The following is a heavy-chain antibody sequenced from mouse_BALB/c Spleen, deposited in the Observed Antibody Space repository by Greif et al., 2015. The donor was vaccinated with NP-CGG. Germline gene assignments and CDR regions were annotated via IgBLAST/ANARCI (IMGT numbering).Heavy chain of an antibody. CDR1: GYTFTSYW. V-gene: IGHV1S22*01. CDR3: TRKGYDAMDY. CDR2: IYPGSGST. Sequence: LQQSGSELVRPGASVKLSCKASGYTFTSYWMHWVKQRHGQGLEWIGNIYPGSGSTNYDEKFKSKGTLTVDTSSSTAYMHLSSLTSEDSAVYYCTRKGYDAMDYWGQGTSVTVSS. J-gene: IGHJ4*01.